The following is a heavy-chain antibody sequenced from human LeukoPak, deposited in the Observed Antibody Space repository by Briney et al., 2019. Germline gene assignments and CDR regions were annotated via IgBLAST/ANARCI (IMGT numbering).Heavy chain of an antibody. V-gene: IGHV3-21*01. Sequence: GGSLRLSCAASGFTFSSYSMNWVRQAPGKGLEWVSSISSSSSYIYYADSVKGRFTISRDNAKNTLYLQMNSLRVEDTAVYYCVCLGLGGLSLDWGQGTLVTVSS. D-gene: IGHD3-16*01. J-gene: IGHJ4*02. CDR3: VCLGLGGLSLD. CDR2: ISSSSSYI. CDR1: GFTFSSYS.